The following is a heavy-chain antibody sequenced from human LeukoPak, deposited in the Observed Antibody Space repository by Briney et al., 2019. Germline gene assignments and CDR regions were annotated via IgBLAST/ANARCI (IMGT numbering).Heavy chain of an antibody. CDR3: AKVQLLGYMTGGFDY. CDR1: GFTFSSYS. CDR2: ISSSSSYI. J-gene: IGHJ4*02. Sequence: PGGSLRLSCAASGFTFSSYSMNWVRQAPGKGLEWVSSISSSSSYIYYADSVKGRFTISRDNSKNTLYLQMNSLRAEDTAIYYCAKVQLLGYMTGGFDYWGQGTLVTVSS. D-gene: IGHD2-8*02. V-gene: IGHV3-21*04.